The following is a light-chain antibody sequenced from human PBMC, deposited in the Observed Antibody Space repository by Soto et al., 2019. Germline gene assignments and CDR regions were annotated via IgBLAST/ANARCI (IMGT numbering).Light chain of an antibody. CDR1: QSINSN. J-gene: IGKJ4*01. CDR2: AAS. Sequence: IVMTQSPATLSVSPGERTTLSCRASQSINSNLAWYQQKPGQAPRLLIYAASNRATGIPARFSGSGTGTDFTLTISSLEPEDFGVYYCQQRSNWPHTFGGGTKVAIK. V-gene: IGKV3D-11*02. CDR3: QQRSNWPHT.